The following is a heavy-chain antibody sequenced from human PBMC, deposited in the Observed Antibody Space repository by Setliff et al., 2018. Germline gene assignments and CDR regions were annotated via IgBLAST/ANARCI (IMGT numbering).Heavy chain of an antibody. V-gene: IGHV1-46*01. CDR1: GYTFTSHY. CDR3: ARDRTRFTMVRGVIITRAFDY. CDR2: INPSSGRT. D-gene: IGHD3-10*01. J-gene: IGHJ4*02. Sequence: ASVKVSCKASGYTFTSHYMHWVRQAPGLGLEWMGTINPSSGRTSYAQKFQGRVTMTRDTSTSTVYMDMSSLRSEDTAVYYCARDRTRFTMVRGVIITRAFDYWGQGTLVTVSS.